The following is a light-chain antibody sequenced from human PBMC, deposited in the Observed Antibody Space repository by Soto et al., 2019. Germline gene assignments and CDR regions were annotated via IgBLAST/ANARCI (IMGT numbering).Light chain of an antibody. CDR1: SSDIGGYNY. CDR3: SSYTSSTPFV. Sequence: QSALTQPASVSGSPGQSITISCTGTSSDIGGYNYVSWYQQHPGKAPKLMIYEIRNRPSGVSNRFAGSKSGNMASLTISGLQDEDEADYYCSSYTSSTPFVFGGGTKLTVL. J-gene: IGLJ2*01. V-gene: IGLV2-14*01. CDR2: EIR.